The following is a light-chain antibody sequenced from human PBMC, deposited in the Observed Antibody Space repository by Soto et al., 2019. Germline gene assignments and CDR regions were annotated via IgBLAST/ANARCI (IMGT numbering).Light chain of an antibody. CDR1: QSVSSN. V-gene: IGKV3-15*01. CDR3: QQYNNWPIT. J-gene: IGKJ5*01. Sequence: EIVLTQSPGTLYLSPGERAALSCRASQSVSSNLAWYQQKPGQAPRLLIYGASTRATGIPARFSGSGSGTEFTLTISSLQSEDFAVYYCQQYNNWPITFGQGTRLEIK. CDR2: GAS.